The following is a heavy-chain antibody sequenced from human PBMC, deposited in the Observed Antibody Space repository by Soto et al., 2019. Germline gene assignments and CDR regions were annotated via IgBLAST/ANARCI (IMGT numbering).Heavy chain of an antibody. CDR1: GDTLSHYG. J-gene: IGHJ4*02. CDR3: AAGDSSDTGDH. V-gene: IGHV1-69*01. CDR2: TTAILGTS. Sequence: QVQLVQSGAEVKKHGSSVKVSWTASGDTLSHYGVSWVRQVPGKGLEWMGGTTAILGTSAYAQKFQGRMTITSDESTTPSYTELNSLTSDDTAVYSCAAGDSSDTGDHLGQGPLVTVSS. D-gene: IGHD5-18*01.